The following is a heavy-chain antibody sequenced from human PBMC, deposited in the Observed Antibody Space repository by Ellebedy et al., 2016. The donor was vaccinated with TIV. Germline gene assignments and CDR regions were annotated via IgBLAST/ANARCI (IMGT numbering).Heavy chain of an antibody. J-gene: IGHJ4*02. Sequence: MPSETLSLTCTVSGGSISSGDYYWSWIRQPPGKGLEWIGYIYYSGSTYYNPSLKSRVTISVDTYKNQFSLKLSSVTAADTAVYYCAGKGPNSATFDYWGQGTLVIVSS. CDR3: AGKGPNSATFDY. V-gene: IGHV4-30-4*01. D-gene: IGHD5-24*01. CDR1: GGSISSGDYY. CDR2: IYYSGST.